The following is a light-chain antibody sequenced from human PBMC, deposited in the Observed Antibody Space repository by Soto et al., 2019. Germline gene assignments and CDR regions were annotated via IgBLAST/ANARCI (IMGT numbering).Light chain of an antibody. Sequence: EIVLTQSPGTLSLSPGERATLSCRASQIISSSFLAWYQQKPGQAPRLLIYRASRRAPGIPDRFSGSGSWTDFTLTISRLEPEDFAVYYCHQFVSSPLDPFGPGTNVDIK. CDR3: HQFVSSPLDP. CDR1: QIISSSF. CDR2: RAS. J-gene: IGKJ3*01. V-gene: IGKV3-20*01.